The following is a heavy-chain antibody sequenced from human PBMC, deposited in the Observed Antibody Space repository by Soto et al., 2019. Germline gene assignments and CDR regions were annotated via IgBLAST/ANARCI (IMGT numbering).Heavy chain of an antibody. V-gene: IGHV3-23*01. J-gene: IGHJ6*03. CDR1: GFTFSSYA. CDR2: ISGSGGST. CDR3: AKNAKKEQLVRGRGLIGYYYMDV. D-gene: IGHD6-6*01. Sequence: EVQLLESGGGLVQPGGSLRLSCAASGFTFSSYAMSWVRQAPGKGLEWVSAISGSGGSTYYADSVKGRFTISRDNSKNTLYLQMNSLRAEDTAVYYCAKNAKKEQLVRGRGLIGYYYMDVWGKGTTVTVSS.